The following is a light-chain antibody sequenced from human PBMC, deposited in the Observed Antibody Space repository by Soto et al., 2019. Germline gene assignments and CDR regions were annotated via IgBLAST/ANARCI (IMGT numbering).Light chain of an antibody. CDR3: TSYAGGNNV. CDR2: EVN. J-gene: IGLJ1*01. CDR1: SSDVGGYNY. V-gene: IGLV2-8*01. Sequence: ALTQPPSASGSPGQSVTISCTGTSSDVGGYNYVSWYQQHPGKVPKLIVYEVNKRPSGVPDRFSGSKSGNTASLTVAGLQAEDEADYYCTSYAGGNNVFGTGTKLTVL.